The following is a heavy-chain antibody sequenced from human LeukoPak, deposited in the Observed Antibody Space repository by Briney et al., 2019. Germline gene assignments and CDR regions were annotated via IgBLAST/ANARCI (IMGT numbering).Heavy chain of an antibody. D-gene: IGHD5-18*01. V-gene: IGHV3-21*01. CDR2: ISSSSSYI. J-gene: IGHJ6*03. CDR1: GLTFSSYS. CDR3: ARHGSYGTNYYYYMDV. Sequence: GGSLRLSCAASGLTFSSYSMNWVRQAPGKGLEGVSSISSSSSYIYYADSVKGRFTISRDNAKNSLYLQMNSLRAEDTAVYYCARHGSYGTNYYYYMDVWGKGTTVTVSS.